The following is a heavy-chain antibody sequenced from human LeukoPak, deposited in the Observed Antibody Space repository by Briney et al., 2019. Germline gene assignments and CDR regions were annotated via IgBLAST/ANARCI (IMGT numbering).Heavy chain of an antibody. CDR1: GFTFSSYS. D-gene: IGHD2-21*02. CDR2: ISSSSSYI. Sequence: TGGSLRLSCAASGFTFSSYSMNWVRQAPGKGLEWVSSISSSSSYIYYADSVKGRFTISRDNAKNSLYLQMNSLRAEDTAVYYCARDDGEYNCGGDCYSFDYWGQGTLVTVSS. V-gene: IGHV3-21*01. CDR3: ARDDGEYNCGGDCYSFDY. J-gene: IGHJ4*02.